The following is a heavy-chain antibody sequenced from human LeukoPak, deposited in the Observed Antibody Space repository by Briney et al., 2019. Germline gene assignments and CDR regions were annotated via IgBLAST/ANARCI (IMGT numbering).Heavy chain of an antibody. V-gene: IGHV3-21*01. CDR3: ARVKDTASYFDY. J-gene: IGHJ4*02. D-gene: IGHD5-18*01. CDR2: ISSSSSYI. CDR1: GFTFSSYS. Sequence: PGGSLRLSCAASGFTFSSYSMNWVRQAPGKGLEWVSSISSSSSYIYYADSVKGRFTISRDNAKNSLYLQMNSLRAEDTAVYYCARVKDTASYFDYWGQGTLVTVSS.